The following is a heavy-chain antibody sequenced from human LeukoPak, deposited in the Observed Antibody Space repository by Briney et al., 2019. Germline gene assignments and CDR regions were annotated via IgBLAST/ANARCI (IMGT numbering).Heavy chain of an antibody. V-gene: IGHV4-59*08. CDR2: IYYTGST. Sequence: KPSETLSLTCAVSGGSISNYYWSWIRQPPGKGLECIGYIYYTGSTTYNPSLKSRVTISVDSSKNQFSLRLSSVTAADTAVYYCARLSTISGWYSWFDPWGQGTLVTVSS. CDR3: ARLSTISGWYSWFDP. D-gene: IGHD6-19*01. CDR1: GGSISNYY. J-gene: IGHJ5*02.